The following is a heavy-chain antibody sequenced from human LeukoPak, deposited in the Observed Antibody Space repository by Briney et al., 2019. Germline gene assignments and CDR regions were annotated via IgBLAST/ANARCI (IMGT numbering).Heavy chain of an antibody. CDR2: INPNSGGT. CDR3: ARELPRIAEAFYTPRDY. Sequence: ASVKVSCKASGYTFTGYYMHWVRQAPGQGLEWMGRINPNSGGTNYAQKFQGRVTITRDTSISTAYMVLSRLRSDDTAVYYCARELPRIAEAFYTPRDYWGQGTLVTVSS. D-gene: IGHD6-13*01. J-gene: IGHJ4*02. CDR1: GYTFTGYY. V-gene: IGHV1-2*06.